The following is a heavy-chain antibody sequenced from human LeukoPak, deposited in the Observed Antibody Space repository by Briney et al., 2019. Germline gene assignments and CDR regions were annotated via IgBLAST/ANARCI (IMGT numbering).Heavy chain of an antibody. CDR3: AREYGEGQWLPRDY. CDR1: GYTFTGYY. J-gene: IGHJ4*02. D-gene: IGHD6-19*01. Sequence: GASVKVSCKASGYTFTGYYMHWVRQAPGQGLEWMGWINPNSGGTNYAQKFQGRVTMTRDTSISTAYMELSRLRSDDTAVYYCAREYGEGQWLPRDYWGQGTLVTVSS. V-gene: IGHV1-2*02. CDR2: INPNSGGT.